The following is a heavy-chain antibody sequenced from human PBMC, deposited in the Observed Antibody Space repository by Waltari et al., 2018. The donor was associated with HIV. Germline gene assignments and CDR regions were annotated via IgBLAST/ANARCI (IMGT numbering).Heavy chain of an antibody. J-gene: IGHJ4*02. CDR2: IYYSGRT. V-gene: IGHV4-39*01. CDR3: ARRHVDTALVRWGLDD. Sequence: QLQLQESGPGLVKPSETLSLTCTVSGGSISRSSYFWGWILQPPGKGLEWIGSIYYSGRTYYNPSLKSRVTISVDTPKNQFSLILSSVTAADTAVYYCARRHVDTALVRWGLDDWGQGTLVTVSS. D-gene: IGHD5-18*01. CDR1: GGSISRSSYF.